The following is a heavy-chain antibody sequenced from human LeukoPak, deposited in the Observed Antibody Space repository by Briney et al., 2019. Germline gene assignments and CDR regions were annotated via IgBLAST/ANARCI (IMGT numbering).Heavy chain of an antibody. V-gene: IGHV4-38-2*02. Sequence: SETLSLTCTVSGYSISSGYYWGWMRQPPGKGLEWIESIHHSGSTYYNPSLKSRVTMSIDTSKNQFSLKLSSVTAADTAVYYCARGVVIAPQTFDYWGQGTLVTVSS. D-gene: IGHD2-21*01. J-gene: IGHJ4*02. CDR2: IHHSGST. CDR1: GYSISSGYY. CDR3: ARGVVIAPQTFDY.